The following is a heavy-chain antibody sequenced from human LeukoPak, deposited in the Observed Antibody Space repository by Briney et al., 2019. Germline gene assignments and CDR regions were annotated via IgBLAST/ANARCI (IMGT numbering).Heavy chain of an antibody. CDR1: GGSISSGGYY. Sequence: SETLSLTCTVSGGSISSGGYYWSWIRQHPGKGLEWIGYIYYSGSTYYNPSLKSRVTISVDTSKNQFSLKLSSVTAADPAVYYWARLHYYDSSGYYPDLDYWGQGTLVTVSS. CDR2: IYYSGST. D-gene: IGHD3-22*01. V-gene: IGHV4-31*03. CDR3: ARLHYYDSSGYYPDLDY. J-gene: IGHJ4*02.